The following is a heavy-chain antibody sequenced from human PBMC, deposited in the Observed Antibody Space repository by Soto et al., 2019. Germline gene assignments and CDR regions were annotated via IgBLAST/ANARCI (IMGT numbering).Heavy chain of an antibody. CDR2: ISAYNGNT. V-gene: IGHV1-18*01. J-gene: IGHJ4*02. CDR3: ARNIAAAGGGTSLYYFDY. D-gene: IGHD6-13*01. Sequence: GASVKVSCKASGYTFTSYGISWVRQAPGQGLEWMGWISAYNGNTNYAQKLQGRVTMTTDTSTSTAYMELRSLRSDDTAVYYCARNIAAAGGGTSLYYFDYWGQGTLVTVSS. CDR1: GYTFTSYG.